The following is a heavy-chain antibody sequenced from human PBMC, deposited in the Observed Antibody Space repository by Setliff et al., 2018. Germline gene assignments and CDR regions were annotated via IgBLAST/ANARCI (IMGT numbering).Heavy chain of an antibody. Sequence: SVKVSCKASGYTLTNYYMHWVRQAPGQGLEWMGGTIPMFGSTSYAQKFQGRFTIITDESTTTAYMELSSLGSEDTAVYYCVREGVDTRSSTDYRYYMDVWGKGTTVTVS. V-gene: IGHV1-69*05. CDR2: TIPMFGST. CDR1: GYTLTNYY. CDR3: VREGVDTRSSTDYRYYMDV. D-gene: IGHD5-18*01. J-gene: IGHJ6*03.